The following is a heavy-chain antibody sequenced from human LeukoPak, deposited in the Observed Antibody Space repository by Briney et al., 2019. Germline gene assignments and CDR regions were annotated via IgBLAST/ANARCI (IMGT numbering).Heavy chain of an antibody. CDR1: GGTFSSYA. V-gene: IGHV1-69*13. Sequence: GASVKVSCKASGGTFSSYAISWVRQAPGQGLEWMGGIIPIFGTANYAQKFQGRVTITADESTSTAYMELSSLRSEDTAVYYCARDRARYYYDSSGYSYWGQGTLVTVSS. J-gene: IGHJ4*02. D-gene: IGHD3-22*01. CDR2: IIPIFGTA. CDR3: ARDRARYYYDSSGYSY.